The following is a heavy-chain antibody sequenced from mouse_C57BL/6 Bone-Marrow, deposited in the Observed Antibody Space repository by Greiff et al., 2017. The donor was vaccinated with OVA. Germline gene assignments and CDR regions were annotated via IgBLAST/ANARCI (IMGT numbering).Heavy chain of an antibody. CDR1: GFTFSSYA. J-gene: IGHJ2*01. V-gene: IGHV5-4*03. Sequence: EVNLVESGGGLVKPGGSLKLSCAASGFTFSSYAMSWVRQTPEKRLEWVATISDGGSYTYYPDNVKGRFTISRDNAKNNLYLQMSHLKSEDTAMYYCARGAIYYDYTVYSFDYWGQGTTLTVSS. D-gene: IGHD2-4*01. CDR2: ISDGGSYT. CDR3: ARGAIYYDYTVYSFDY.